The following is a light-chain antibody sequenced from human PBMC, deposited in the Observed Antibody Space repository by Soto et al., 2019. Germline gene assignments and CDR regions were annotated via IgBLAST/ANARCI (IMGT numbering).Light chain of an antibody. Sequence: DIVLTQSPGTLSLSPGERATLSCRASQSVSSSNLAWYQRKPAQAPRLLIYAASRRAPGIPERFSGSGSGTDFTLTISRLEPEDFAVYYCQQYLTSPKTFGQGTKVDIK. V-gene: IGKV3-20*01. CDR1: QSVSSSN. J-gene: IGKJ1*01. CDR3: QQYLTSPKT. CDR2: AAS.